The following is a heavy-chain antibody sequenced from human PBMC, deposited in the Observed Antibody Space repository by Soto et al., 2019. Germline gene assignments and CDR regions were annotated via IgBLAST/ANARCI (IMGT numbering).Heavy chain of an antibody. Sequence: GASVKVSCKASGYTFTSYAMHWVRQAPGQRLEWMGWIIAGNGNTKYSQKFQGRVTITRDTSASTAYMELSSLRSEDTAVYYCARARYIDWLPSVRRGYNYGMYVWGPGTTVTV. V-gene: IGHV1-3*01. J-gene: IGHJ6*02. CDR2: IIAGNGNT. CDR3: ARARYIDWLPSVRRGYNYGMYV. D-gene: IGHD3-9*01. CDR1: GYTFTSYA.